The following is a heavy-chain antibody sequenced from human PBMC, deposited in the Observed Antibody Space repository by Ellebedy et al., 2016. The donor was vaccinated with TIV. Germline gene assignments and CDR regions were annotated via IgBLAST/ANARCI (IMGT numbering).Heavy chain of an antibody. CDR3: AKLGRFGETMPPYYYYGMDV. J-gene: IGHJ6*02. Sequence: ASVKVSCKASGGTFRSYAISWVRQAPGQGLEWMGGILPSVGSADYAQRFQGRVTITAEESTSTVHMEMSSLRSEDTAVYYCAKLGRFGETMPPYYYYGMDVWGQGTTVTVSS. CDR1: GGTFRSYA. D-gene: IGHD3-10*01. V-gene: IGHV1-69*13. CDR2: ILPSVGSA.